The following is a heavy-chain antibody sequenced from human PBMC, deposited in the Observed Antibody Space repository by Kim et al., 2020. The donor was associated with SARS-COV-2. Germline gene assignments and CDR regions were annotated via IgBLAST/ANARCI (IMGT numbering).Heavy chain of an antibody. J-gene: IGHJ6*02. CDR3: TTLWIGV. D-gene: IGHD3-3*01. Sequence: EGGTTDYAAPVKGRFTISRDDSKNTLYLQMNSLKTEDTAVYYCTTLWIGVWGQGTTVTVSS. V-gene: IGHV3-15*01. CDR2: EGGTT.